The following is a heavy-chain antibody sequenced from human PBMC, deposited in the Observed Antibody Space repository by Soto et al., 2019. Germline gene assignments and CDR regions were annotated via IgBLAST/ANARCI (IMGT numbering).Heavy chain of an antibody. V-gene: IGHV3-30-3*01. J-gene: IGHJ4*02. CDR2: TSSNEGTK. CDR3: AREVVTTQWYFDN. CDR1: GFTFSSYS. Sequence: SLRLSCATSGFTFSSYSMHWFRQAPGKGLEWVAVTSSNEGTKFYADSVKGRFTISRDNSKNTLYLHMNSLRVEDTAVYYCAREVVTTQWYFDNWGQGILVTVSS. D-gene: IGHD1-1*01.